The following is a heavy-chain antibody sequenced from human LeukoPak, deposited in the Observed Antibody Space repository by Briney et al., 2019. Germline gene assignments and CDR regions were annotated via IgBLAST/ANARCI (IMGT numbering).Heavy chain of an antibody. V-gene: IGHV1-2*02. CDR3: ASFPYYYDSSGYYDY. D-gene: IGHD3-22*01. CDR1: GYTFTGYY. Sequence: ASVKVSCKASGYTFTGYYMHWVRQAPGQGLEWMGWINPNSGGTNYAQKFQGRVTMTRDTSISTAYMELSRLRSDDTAVYYCASFPYYYDSSGYYDYWGQGTLVTVSS. CDR2: INPNSGGT. J-gene: IGHJ4*02.